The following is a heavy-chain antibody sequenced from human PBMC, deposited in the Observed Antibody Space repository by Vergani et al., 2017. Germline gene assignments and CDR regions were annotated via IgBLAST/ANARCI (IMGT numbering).Heavy chain of an antibody. J-gene: IGHJ4*02. CDR3: ARLGYCSGGSCGSGYFDY. D-gene: IGHD2-15*01. CDR1: GGSISSYY. Sequence: QVQLQESGPGLVKPSETLSLTCTVSGGSISSYYWSWIRQPPGKGLEWIGYIYYSGSTNYNPSLKSRVTISVDTSKNQFSLKLGSGTAADTAVYYCARLGYCSGGSCGSGYFDYWGQGTLVTVSS. V-gene: IGHV4-59*01. CDR2: IYYSGST.